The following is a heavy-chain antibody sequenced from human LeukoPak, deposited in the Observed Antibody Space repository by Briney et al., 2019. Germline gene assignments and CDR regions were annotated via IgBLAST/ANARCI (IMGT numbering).Heavy chain of an antibody. CDR2: IYYSGST. CDR3: ARGGYYGSGNDFRFDP. CDR1: GGSISSSSYY. V-gene: IGHV4-39*07. J-gene: IGHJ5*02. D-gene: IGHD3-10*01. Sequence: SETLSLTCTVSGGSISSSSYYWGWIRQPPGNGLEWIGSIYYSGSTYYKPSLKSRVTISVDTSKNQFSLKLSSVTAADTAVYYCARGGYYGSGNDFRFDPWGQGTLVTVSS.